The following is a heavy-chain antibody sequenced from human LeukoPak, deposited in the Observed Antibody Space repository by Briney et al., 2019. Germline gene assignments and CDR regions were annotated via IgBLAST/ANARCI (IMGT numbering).Heavy chain of an antibody. CDR1: GYTFTSYG. CDR3: GRSSDYYGMDV. Sequence: SVKASCNASGYTFTSYGISWVPQAPGQGLKWMGWISAYNGNTNYAQKLQCRVTMTTDTSTSTAYMELRSLRSDDTAVYYCGRSSDYYGMDVWGQGTTVTVSS. D-gene: IGHD6-6*01. V-gene: IGHV1-18*01. J-gene: IGHJ6*02. CDR2: ISAYNGNT.